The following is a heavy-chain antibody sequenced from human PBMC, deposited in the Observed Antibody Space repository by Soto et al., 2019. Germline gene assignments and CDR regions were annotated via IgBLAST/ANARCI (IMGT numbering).Heavy chain of an antibody. CDR1: GFTFTTYS. CDR3: TRDSYGERYFDY. CDR2: VSTGSSHI. J-gene: IGHJ4*02. V-gene: IGHV3-21*01. D-gene: IGHD4-17*01. Sequence: PGGSLRLSCAASGFTFTTYSMNWVRQAPGKGLEWVAYVSTGSSHIYYADSVKGRFTISRDNAENSLFLQMNNLRVEDTAVYYCTRDSYGERYFDYWGQGTLVTVSS.